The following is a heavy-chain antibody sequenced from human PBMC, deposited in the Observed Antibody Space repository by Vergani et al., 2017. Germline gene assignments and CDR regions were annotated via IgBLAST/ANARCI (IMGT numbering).Heavy chain of an antibody. J-gene: IGHJ3*02. Sequence: VQLVESGGGVVQPGRSLRLSCAASGFTFSSYGMHWIRKAPGKGLEWVSYISSSSSYTNYADSVKGRFTISRDNAKNSLYLQMNSLRAEDTAVYYCARHRRTTDAFDIWGQGTMVTVSS. CDR1: GFTFSSYG. CDR2: ISSSSSYT. V-gene: IGHV3-21*05. CDR3: ARHRRTTDAFDI. D-gene: IGHD1-14*01.